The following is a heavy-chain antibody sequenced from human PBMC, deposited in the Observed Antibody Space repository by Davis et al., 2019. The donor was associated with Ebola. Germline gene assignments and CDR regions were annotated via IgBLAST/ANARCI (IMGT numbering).Heavy chain of an antibody. CDR3: ARDRPLSTVVSFYYNGMDV. J-gene: IGHJ6*02. D-gene: IGHD4-23*01. V-gene: IGHV1-18*01. CDR2: ISAYNGHT. Sequence: ASVKVSCKASGYTFTDYGINWVRQAPGQGLEWMAWISAYNGHTNQTEKLQGRVTLTIERSTTTAYMELRNLTSDDTAVYYCARDRPLSTVVSFYYNGMDVWGQGTTVTVSS. CDR1: GYTFTDYG.